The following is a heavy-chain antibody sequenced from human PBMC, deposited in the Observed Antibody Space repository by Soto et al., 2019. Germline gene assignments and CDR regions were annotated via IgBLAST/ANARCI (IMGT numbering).Heavy chain of an antibody. CDR2: IIPILGTA. V-gene: IGHV1-69*01. Sequence: QVQLVQSGAEVKKPGSSVKVSCKASGGTFSSYAISWVRQAPGQGLEWMGGIIPILGTANYAQKFQGRVTITADESTSTAYMELSSLRSEDTAVYYCARRTQPYSSSSALYYGMDVWGQGTTVTVSS. J-gene: IGHJ6*02. CDR1: GGTFSSYA. D-gene: IGHD6-6*01. CDR3: ARRTQPYSSSSALYYGMDV.